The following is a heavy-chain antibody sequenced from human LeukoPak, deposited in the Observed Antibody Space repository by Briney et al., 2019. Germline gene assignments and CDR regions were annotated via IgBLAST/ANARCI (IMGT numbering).Heavy chain of an antibody. CDR1: GGSTSSYS. Sequence: SETLSLTCTVSGGSTSSYSWSWIRQPPGKGLEWIAYIFYSGSTNYNPSLKSRVTISVDTSKNQFSLKLSSVTAADTAVYYCARDADYGGYYYFDYWGQGTLVTVSS. D-gene: IGHD4-23*01. CDR2: IFYSGST. CDR3: ARDADYGGYYYFDY. J-gene: IGHJ4*02. V-gene: IGHV4-59*01.